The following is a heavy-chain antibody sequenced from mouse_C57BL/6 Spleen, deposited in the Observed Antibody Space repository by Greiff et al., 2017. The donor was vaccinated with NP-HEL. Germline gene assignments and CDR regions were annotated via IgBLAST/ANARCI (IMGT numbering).Heavy chain of an antibody. Sequence: VQVVESGPGLVQPSQSLSITCTVSGFSLTSYGVHWVRQSPGKGLEWLGVIWSGGSTDYNAAFISRLSISKDNSKSQVFFKMNSLQADDTAIYYCARSDYYGSSYGWYFDVWGTGTTVTVSS. CDR3: ARSDYYGSSYGWYFDV. V-gene: IGHV2-2*01. CDR2: IWSGGST. J-gene: IGHJ1*03. D-gene: IGHD1-1*01. CDR1: GFSLTSYG.